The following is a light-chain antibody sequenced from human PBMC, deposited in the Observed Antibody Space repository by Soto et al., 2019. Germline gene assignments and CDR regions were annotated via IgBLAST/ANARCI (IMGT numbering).Light chain of an antibody. V-gene: IGKV3-20*01. CDR2: GAS. CDR1: QSLYSDS. J-gene: IGKJ5*01. Sequence: EIVLTQSPGTLSLSPGERATLSCRASQSLYSDSLAWYQLKPGQAPRLLIYGASSRATGIPDRFSGSGSGTDFTLTISRLEPEDFAVYYCQQYSISPPITVGQGTRLEIK. CDR3: QQYSISPPIT.